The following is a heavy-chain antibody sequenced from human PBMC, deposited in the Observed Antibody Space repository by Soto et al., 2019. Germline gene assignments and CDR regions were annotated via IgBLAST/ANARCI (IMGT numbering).Heavy chain of an antibody. CDR1: GLSSRSHA. CDR2: ISGGGYTA. V-gene: IGHV3-23*01. Sequence: EVQLLESGGGLVRPGGSLTISCVVSGLSSRSHAMYWVRQAPGRGLEWVAGISGGGYTAYYPDSVGGRFIMARDNSKNTVYLQIDNLRVDDTAVYYCAKAQGVATSKSNFDYWGQGTLVTVAS. D-gene: IGHD5-12*01. J-gene: IGHJ4*02. CDR3: AKAQGVATSKSNFDY.